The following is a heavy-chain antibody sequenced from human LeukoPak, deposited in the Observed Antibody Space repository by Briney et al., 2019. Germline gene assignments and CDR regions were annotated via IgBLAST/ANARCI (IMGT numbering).Heavy chain of an antibody. J-gene: IGHJ6*03. V-gene: IGHV3-48*03. CDR1: GFTFSSYE. CDR3: ATSRITMIGDYMDV. D-gene: IGHD3-22*01. Sequence: GGSLRLSCVASGFTFSSYEMNWVRQAPGKGLEWVSYISSSGSTIYYADSVKGRFTISRDNAKNSLYLQMNSLRAEDTAVYYCATSRITMIGDYMDVWGRGTAVTVSS. CDR2: ISSSGSTI.